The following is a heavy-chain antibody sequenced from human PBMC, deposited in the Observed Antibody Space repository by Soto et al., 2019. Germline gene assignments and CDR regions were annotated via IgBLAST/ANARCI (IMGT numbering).Heavy chain of an antibody. CDR1: GFTFTDHS. CDR3: ARDRPTTFSPDL. V-gene: IGHV3-48*04. Sequence: EVQLVEAGGGLVQPGGSLRLSCTASGFTFTDHSMNWVRHAPGKGLEWLSYINDISNAIHYADSVKGRFAMSRDNAKKSVFLQMNSLRVEDTCLYYCARDRPTTFSPDLWGQGTVVTVSS. CDR2: INDISNAI. J-gene: IGHJ3*01. D-gene: IGHD5-12*01.